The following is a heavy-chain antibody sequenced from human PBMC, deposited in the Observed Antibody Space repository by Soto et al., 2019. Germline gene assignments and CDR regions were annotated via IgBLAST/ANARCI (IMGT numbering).Heavy chain of an antibody. V-gene: IGHV4-59*01. D-gene: IGHD1-1*01. CDR3: ARLQLVQKVIDY. CDR2: IFYSGGT. CDR1: GDSISTYY. J-gene: IGHJ4*02. Sequence: SETLSLTCTVSGDSISTYYWSWIRQPPGKGLQWIGYIFYSGGTAYNPSLKGRVTISLDMSKKQISLKLSSVTTADTATYFCARLQLVQKVIDYWGQGTLVTVSS.